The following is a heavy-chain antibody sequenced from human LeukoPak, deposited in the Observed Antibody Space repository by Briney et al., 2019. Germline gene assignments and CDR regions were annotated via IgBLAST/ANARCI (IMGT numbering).Heavy chain of an antibody. CDR1: GYSISSAYY. CDR2: VSHRGST. CDR3: ARKSGSYWFGYYFDY. Sequence: SETLSLTCTVSGYSISSAYYWGWIRQPPGKGLEWIGSVSHRGSTYYNPSLKSRVTISVDTSKNQFSLKLSSVTAADTAVYYCARKSGSYWFGYYFDYWGQGTLVTVSS. J-gene: IGHJ4*02. V-gene: IGHV4-38-2*02. D-gene: IGHD1-26*01.